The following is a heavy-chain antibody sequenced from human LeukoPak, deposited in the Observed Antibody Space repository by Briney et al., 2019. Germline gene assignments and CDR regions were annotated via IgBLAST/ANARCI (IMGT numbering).Heavy chain of an antibody. CDR3: ARFSSGWEDAFDI. D-gene: IGHD6-19*01. Sequence: GESLKISCKGSGYGFTSYWIGWVRQMPGKGLEWMGIIYPGDSDTRYSPSFQGQVTISANKSISTAYLQWSSLKASDTAMYYCARFSSGWEDAFDIWGQGTMVTVSS. CDR1: GYGFTSYW. J-gene: IGHJ3*02. CDR2: IYPGDSDT. V-gene: IGHV5-51*01.